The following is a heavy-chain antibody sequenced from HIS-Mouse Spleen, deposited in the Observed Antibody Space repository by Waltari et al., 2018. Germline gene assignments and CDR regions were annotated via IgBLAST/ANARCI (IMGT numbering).Heavy chain of an antibody. V-gene: IGHV3-30-3*01. D-gene: IGHD1-20*01. Sequence: QVQLVESGGGVVQPGRSLRLSCAASGFTFSSYAMHWVRQAPGKGLEWVAVISYDGSNKYYADSVKGRFTISRDNSKNTLYLQMNSLRAEDTAVYYCARAEGPITGKTKHAFDIWGQGTMVTVSS. CDR2: ISYDGSNK. J-gene: IGHJ3*02. CDR3: ARAEGPITGKTKHAFDI. CDR1: GFTFSSYA.